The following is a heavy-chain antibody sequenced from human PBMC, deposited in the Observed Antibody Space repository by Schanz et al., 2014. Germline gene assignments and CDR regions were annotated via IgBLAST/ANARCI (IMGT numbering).Heavy chain of an antibody. CDR3: GRDYSGGALDY. V-gene: IGHV3-30*04. CDR1: GFTFSNFA. D-gene: IGHD6-19*01. CDR2: ISHDGSIQ. Sequence: QVQLVESGGGVVQPGRSLRLSCAASGFTFSNFAMHWVRQAPGKGLEWVTIISHDGSIQYVADSVKGRFTLSRDNSKTTMDLQMNRLRTEDTAVYYCGRDYSGGALDYWGQGTLVTVSS. J-gene: IGHJ4*02.